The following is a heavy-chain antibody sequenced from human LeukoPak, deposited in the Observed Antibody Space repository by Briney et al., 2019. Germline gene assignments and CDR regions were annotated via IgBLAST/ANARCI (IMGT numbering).Heavy chain of an antibody. CDR2: IYYSGST. CDR3: ASSPEIFLFDY. J-gene: IGHJ4*02. CDR1: GGSISSYY. Sequence: LETLSLTCTVSGGSISSYYWSGIRQPPGKGLEWIGYIYYSGSTNYNPSLKSRVTISVDTSKNQLSLKLSSVTAADTAVYYCASSPEIFLFDYWGQGTLVTVSS. V-gene: IGHV4-59*08. D-gene: IGHD3-3*01.